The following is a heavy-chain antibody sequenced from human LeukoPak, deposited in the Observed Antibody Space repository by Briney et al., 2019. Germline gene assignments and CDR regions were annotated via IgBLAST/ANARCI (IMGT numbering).Heavy chain of an antibody. Sequence: GESLKISCKGSGYSFTSYWIGWVRQMPRKGLEWMGIIYPGDSDTRYSPSFQGQVTISADKSISTAYLQWSSLKASDTAMYCCARTSGSYYNGIDYWGQGTLVTVSS. J-gene: IGHJ4*02. CDR3: ARTSGSYYNGIDY. V-gene: IGHV5-51*01. CDR2: IYPGDSDT. D-gene: IGHD3-10*01. CDR1: GYSFTSYW.